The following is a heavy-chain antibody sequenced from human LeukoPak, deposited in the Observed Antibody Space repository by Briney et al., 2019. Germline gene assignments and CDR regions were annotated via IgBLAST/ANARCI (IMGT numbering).Heavy chain of an antibody. J-gene: IGHJ5*02. V-gene: IGHV1-69*13. CDR2: IIPIFGTA. CDR1: GGTFSSYA. D-gene: IGHD3-3*01. Sequence: ASVKVSCKASGGTFSSYAISWVRQAPGQGLEWMGGIIPIFGTANYAQKFQGRVTITADESTSTAYMELSSLRSEDTAVYYCATGRPYDFWSGYFAKDNWFDPWGQGTLVTVSS. CDR3: ATGRPYDFWSGYFAKDNWFDP.